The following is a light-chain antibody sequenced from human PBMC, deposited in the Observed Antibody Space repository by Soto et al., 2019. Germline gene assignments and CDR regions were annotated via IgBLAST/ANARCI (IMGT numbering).Light chain of an antibody. V-gene: IGLV2-14*01. CDR1: SNDVGGYAY. Sequence: QSVLTQPASVSGSPGQSITISCTGTSNDVGGYAYVSWYQQYPGKAPKLVISEVSNRPSGVSHRFSGSRSGNTASLTISGLQAEDEADYYCCAYTSTSALYVFGTGTKVTVL. CDR2: EVS. CDR3: CAYTSTSALYV. J-gene: IGLJ1*01.